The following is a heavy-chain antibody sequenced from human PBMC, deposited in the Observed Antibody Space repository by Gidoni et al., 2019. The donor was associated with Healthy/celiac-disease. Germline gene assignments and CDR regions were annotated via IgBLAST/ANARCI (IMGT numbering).Heavy chain of an antibody. CDR2: VDPEDGET. J-gene: IGHJ6*02. Sequence: EVQLVQSGAEVKKPGATVTISCKVSGYTFTDYYMHWVQQAPGKGLEWMGLVDPEDGETIYAEKFQGRVTITADTSTDTAYMELSSLRSEDTAVYYCATANCEEWCYYYYGMDVWGQGTTVTVSS. V-gene: IGHV1-69-2*01. D-gene: IGHD2-15*01. CDR3: ATANCEEWCYYYYGMDV. CDR1: GYTFTDYY.